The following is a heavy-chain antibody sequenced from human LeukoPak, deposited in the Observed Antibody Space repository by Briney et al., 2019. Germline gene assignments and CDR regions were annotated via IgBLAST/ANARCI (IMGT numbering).Heavy chain of an antibody. D-gene: IGHD3-16*01. V-gene: IGHV4-34*01. CDR1: GGSFSGYY. J-gene: IGHJ6*03. Sequence: SETLSLTCAVYGGSFSGYYWSWIRQPPGKGLEWIGEINHSGSTNYNPSLKSRVTISVDTSKNQFSLKLSSVTAADTAVYYCAGGSLGYYYYYMDVWGKGTTVTVSS. CDR2: INHSGST. CDR3: AGGSLGYYYYYMDV.